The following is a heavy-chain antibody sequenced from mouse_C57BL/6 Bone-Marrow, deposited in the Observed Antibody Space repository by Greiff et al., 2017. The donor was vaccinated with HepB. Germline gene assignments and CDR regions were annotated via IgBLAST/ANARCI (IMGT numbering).Heavy chain of an antibody. D-gene: IGHD1-1*01. CDR2: IWSDGST. Sequence: VQGVESGPGLAAPSQRLSITCTVSGFSLTSYGVHWVRQPPGKGLEWLVVIWSDGSTTYNSALKSRLSISKDNSKSQVFLKMNSLQTDDTAKYYCAGHDYYGAGFAYWGQGTLVTVSA. V-gene: IGHV2-6-1*01. CDR1: GFSLTSYG. J-gene: IGHJ3*01. CDR3: AGHDYYGAGFAY.